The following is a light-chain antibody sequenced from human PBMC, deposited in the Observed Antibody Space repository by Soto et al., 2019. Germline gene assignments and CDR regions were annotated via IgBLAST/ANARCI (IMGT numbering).Light chain of an antibody. V-gene: IGLV1-40*01. Sequence: QSVLTQPPSVSGAPGQRGTSSCTGSSSNIGPTYDVHWYQQLPGTAPKLLIYANTNRPSGVPDRFSGSKSGTSASLAITGLQAEDEADDFCQSYDSRLSGYVFGTGTKVTVL. CDR2: ANT. CDR1: SSNIGPTYD. J-gene: IGLJ1*01. CDR3: QSYDSRLSGYV.